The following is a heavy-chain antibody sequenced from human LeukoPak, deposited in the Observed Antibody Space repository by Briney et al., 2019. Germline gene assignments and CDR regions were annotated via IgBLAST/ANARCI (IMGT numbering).Heavy chain of an antibody. Sequence: SQTLSLTCAISGDSVSSNSAVWNWIRQSPSRGLEWLGRTYYRSNWFHEYALSVKSEITINPDTSKNQFSLQLKSVTPEDTAVYYRARRPMAAHAFDIWGQGTMVTVSS. CDR2: TYYRSNWFH. CDR3: ARRPMAAHAFDI. J-gene: IGHJ3*02. V-gene: IGHV6-1*01. D-gene: IGHD6-6*01. CDR1: GDSVSSNSAV.